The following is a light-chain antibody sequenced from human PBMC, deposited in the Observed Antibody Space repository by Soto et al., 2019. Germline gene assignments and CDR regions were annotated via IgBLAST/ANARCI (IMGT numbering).Light chain of an antibody. J-gene: IGLJ3*02. CDR2: DVS. V-gene: IGLV2-11*01. CDR3: AVWDDSLNGPV. Sequence: QSVLTQPRSVSGSPGQSVTISCTGTSSDVGGYNYVSWYQQHPGKAPKLVICDVSERPSGVPDRFSGSKSGNTASLTISGLQAEDEADYYCAVWDDSLNGPVFGGGTQLTVL. CDR1: SSDVGGYNY.